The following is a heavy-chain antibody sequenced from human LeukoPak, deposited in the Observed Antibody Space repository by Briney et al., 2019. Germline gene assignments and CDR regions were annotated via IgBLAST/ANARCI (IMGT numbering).Heavy chain of an antibody. Sequence: SETLSLTCAVYGGSFSGYYWSWIRQPPGKGLEWIGEINHSGSTNCNPSLKSRVTISVGTSKNQFSLKLSSVTAADTAVYYCASLATSDYYYYYYMDVWGKGTTVTVSS. D-gene: IGHD3-10*01. CDR1: GGSFSGYY. CDR2: INHSGST. V-gene: IGHV4-34*01. J-gene: IGHJ6*03. CDR3: ASLATSDYYYYYYMDV.